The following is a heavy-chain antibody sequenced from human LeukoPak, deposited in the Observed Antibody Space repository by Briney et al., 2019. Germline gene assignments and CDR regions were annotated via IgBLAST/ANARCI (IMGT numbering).Heavy chain of an antibody. CDR1: GFTFSSYV. V-gene: IGHV3-23*01. D-gene: IGHD6-13*01. CDR2: IRSDGGST. CDR3: ATLASGYSSPFDY. Sequence: GGSLRLSCAASGFTFSSYVMNWVRQAPGKGLEWVSFIRSDGGSTLYADSVKGRFTISRDNSKNTLYAEMTSLRAEDTAVYYCATLASGYSSPFDYWGQGTLVTASS. J-gene: IGHJ4*02.